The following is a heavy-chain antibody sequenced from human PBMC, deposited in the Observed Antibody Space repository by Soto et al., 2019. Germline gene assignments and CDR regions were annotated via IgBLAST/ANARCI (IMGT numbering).Heavy chain of an antibody. J-gene: IGHJ5*02. CDR3: ARGLDYGDYRPPLSPYNWFDP. Sequence: ASVKVSCKASGYTFTGYYMHWVRQAPGQGLEWMGWINPNSGGTNYAQKFQGRVTMTRDTSISTAYMELSRLRSDDTAVYYCARGLDYGDYRPPLSPYNWFDPWGQGTLVTVSS. D-gene: IGHD4-17*01. CDR1: GYTFTGYY. CDR2: INPNSGGT. V-gene: IGHV1-2*02.